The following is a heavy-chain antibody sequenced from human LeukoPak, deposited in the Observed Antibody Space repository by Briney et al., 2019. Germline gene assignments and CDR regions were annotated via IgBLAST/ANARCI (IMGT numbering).Heavy chain of an antibody. Sequence: PETLSLTCTVSGGSIRSYYWSWIRQPPGKGLEWIGYIYYTGSTKYDSSLKSRVTISVDTSKNQFSLKLSSVTAADTAVYYCASSTAGRWYRDSHYFDYWGQGILVTVSS. CDR1: GGSIRSYY. J-gene: IGHJ4*02. CDR2: IYYTGST. CDR3: ASSTAGRWYRDSHYFDY. D-gene: IGHD4-23*01. V-gene: IGHV4-59*01.